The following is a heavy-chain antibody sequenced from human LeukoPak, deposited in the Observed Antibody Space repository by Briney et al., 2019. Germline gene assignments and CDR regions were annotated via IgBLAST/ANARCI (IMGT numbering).Heavy chain of an antibody. CDR2: IRSKAYGGTT. CDR1: GFTFGDYA. J-gene: IGHJ6*03. Sequence: PGGSLRLSCTASGFTFGDYAMSWFRQAPGKGLEWVGFIRSKAYGGTTEYAASVKGRFTISRDDSKSIAYLQMNSLKTEDTAVYYCTRGHGSGTPRYYMDVWGKGTTVTVSS. CDR3: TRGHGSGTPRYYMDV. V-gene: IGHV3-49*03. D-gene: IGHD3-10*01.